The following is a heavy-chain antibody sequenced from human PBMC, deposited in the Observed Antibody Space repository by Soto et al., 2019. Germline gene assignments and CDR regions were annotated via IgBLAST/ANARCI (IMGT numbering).Heavy chain of an antibody. V-gene: IGHV1-3*01. Sequence: GASVKVSCKASGYTFTSYAMHWVRQAPGQRLEWMGWINAGNGNTKYSQKFQGRVTITRDTSASTAYMELSSLRSEDTAVYYCARTHYYGSGTPHPYPYYYYGMDVWGQGTTVTV. CDR2: INAGNGNT. CDR3: ARTHYYGSGTPHPYPYYYYGMDV. CDR1: GYTFTSYA. J-gene: IGHJ6*02. D-gene: IGHD3-10*01.